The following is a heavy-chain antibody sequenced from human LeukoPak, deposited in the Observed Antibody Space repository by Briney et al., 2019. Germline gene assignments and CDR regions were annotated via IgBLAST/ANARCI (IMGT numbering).Heavy chain of an antibody. Sequence: ASVKVSCKASGYTFTSYYMHWVRQAPGQGLEWMGIINPSGGSTSYAQKFQGRVTITRDTSTSTVYMELSSLRSEDTAVYYCARVGYCSSTSCYKAYYFDYWGQGTLVTVSS. D-gene: IGHD2-2*02. V-gene: IGHV1-46*01. CDR1: GYTFTSYY. J-gene: IGHJ4*02. CDR2: INPSGGST. CDR3: ARVGYCSSTSCYKAYYFDY.